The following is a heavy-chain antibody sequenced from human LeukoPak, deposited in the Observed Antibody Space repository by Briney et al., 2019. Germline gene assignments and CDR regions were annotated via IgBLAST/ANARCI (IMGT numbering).Heavy chain of an antibody. J-gene: IGHJ4*02. Sequence: GGSLRLSCAASGFSFSSYAMSWVRQAPGKGLEWVSTVTAGGDGTYYTDSVKGRFTNSRDNSKSTLYLQMNSLRAEDTAVYYCAKDRWSGFSAFEYWGRGTLVTASS. CDR1: GFSFSSYA. D-gene: IGHD3-3*01. V-gene: IGHV3-23*01. CDR2: VTAGGDGT. CDR3: AKDRWSGFSAFEY.